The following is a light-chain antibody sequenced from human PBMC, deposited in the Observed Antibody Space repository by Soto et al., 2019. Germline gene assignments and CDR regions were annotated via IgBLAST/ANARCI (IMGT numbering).Light chain of an antibody. CDR2: DVN. Sequence: QSALTQPASVSGSPGQSITISCTGTSSDVGGYDYVSWYQQHPGKAPQLMIYDVNNRPSGVSNRFSGSKSGNTASLTISGLQAEDEADYYCSSYTGGNPSYVFGTGTKVTVL. V-gene: IGLV2-14*01. CDR1: SSDVGGYDY. CDR3: SSYTGGNPSYV. J-gene: IGLJ1*01.